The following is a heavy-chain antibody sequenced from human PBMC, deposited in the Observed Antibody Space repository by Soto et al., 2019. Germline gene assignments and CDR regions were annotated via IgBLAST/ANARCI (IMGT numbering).Heavy chain of an antibody. CDR2: INAGNGNT. Sequence: ASVKVSCKASGYTFTSYAMHWVRQAPGQRLEWMGWINAGNGNTKYSQKFQGRVTITRDTSASTAYMELSSLRSEDTAVYYCARAPPENIAVAGFDYWGRGTLVTV. CDR1: GYTFTSYA. J-gene: IGHJ4*02. CDR3: ARAPPENIAVAGFDY. V-gene: IGHV1-3*01. D-gene: IGHD6-19*01.